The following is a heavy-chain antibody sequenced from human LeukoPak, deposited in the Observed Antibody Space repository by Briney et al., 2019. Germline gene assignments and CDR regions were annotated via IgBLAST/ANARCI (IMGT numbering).Heavy chain of an antibody. Sequence: SETLSLTCTVSGGSISSYYWSWIRQPPGKGLEWIGYIHYSGSTNYNPSLKSRVTISVDTSKNQFSLKLSSVTAADTAVYYCASHILTGYPDAFDIWGQGTMVTVSS. CDR1: GGSISSYY. V-gene: IGHV4-59*01. D-gene: IGHD3-9*01. J-gene: IGHJ3*02. CDR2: IHYSGST. CDR3: ASHILTGYPDAFDI.